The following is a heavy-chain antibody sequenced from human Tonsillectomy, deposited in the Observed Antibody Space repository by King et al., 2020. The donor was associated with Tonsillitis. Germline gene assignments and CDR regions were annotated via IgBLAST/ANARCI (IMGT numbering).Heavy chain of an antibody. CDR1: GFIFSTST. D-gene: IGHD1-26*01. J-gene: IGHJ3*02. V-gene: IGHV3-30*14. CDR3: AREVDGFDI. Sequence: VQLVESGGGVVQPGRSLRLSCAASGFIFSTSTMHWVRQAPGKGLEWVSVLAYDESFKLYSDSVKGRFTISRDISNNTLYLQMNSLVPDDKAVYYCAREVDGFDIWGQGTQVTVSS. CDR2: LAYDESFK.